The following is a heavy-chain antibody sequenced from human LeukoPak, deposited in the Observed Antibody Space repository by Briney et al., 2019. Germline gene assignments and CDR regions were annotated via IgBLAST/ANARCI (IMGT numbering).Heavy chain of an antibody. CDR2: IYISGSGST. CDR1: GGSISSYY. Sequence: PSETLSLTCTVSGGSISSYYWSWIRQPAGKGLEWIGRIYISGSGSTNYNPSLKSRVTMSVDTSKNQFSLKLSSVTAADTAVYYCARGPMVRGVIRDWGQGTLVTVSS. CDR3: ARGPMVRGVIRD. V-gene: IGHV4-4*07. J-gene: IGHJ4*02. D-gene: IGHD3-10*01.